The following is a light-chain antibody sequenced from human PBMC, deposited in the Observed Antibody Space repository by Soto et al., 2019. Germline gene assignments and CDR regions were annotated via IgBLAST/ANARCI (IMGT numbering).Light chain of an antibody. J-gene: IGKJ2*01. CDR3: QQYHSLPYT. CDR1: QSVLYSVNNENY. V-gene: IGKV4-1*01. CDR2: WAS. Sequence: DIVMTQSPDSLAVSLGERATINCKSSQSVLYSVNNENYLAWFQQRAGQPPKLLVYWASNRASGVPDRFSGSWSGTDFTLTISSLQAEDVAVYYCQQYHSLPYTFGQGTKLEIK.